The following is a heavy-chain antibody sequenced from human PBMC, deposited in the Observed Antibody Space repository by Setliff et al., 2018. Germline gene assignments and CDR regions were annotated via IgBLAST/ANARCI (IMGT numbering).Heavy chain of an antibody. CDR1: GFTFSNYW. CDR2: IKQDGSEK. D-gene: IGHD1-20*01. Sequence: PGGSLRLSCAASGFTFSNYWMSWVRQTPGKGLEWVAHIKQDGSEKYYVDSVEGRFTVSRDNAKNTLYLQMNSLRAEDTAIYYCTRDINWNFFDYWGQGALVTVSS. J-gene: IGHJ4*02. V-gene: IGHV3-7*01. CDR3: TRDINWNFFDY.